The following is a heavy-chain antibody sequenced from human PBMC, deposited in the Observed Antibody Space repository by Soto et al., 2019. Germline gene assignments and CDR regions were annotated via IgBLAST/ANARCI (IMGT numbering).Heavy chain of an antibody. V-gene: IGHV4-31*03. J-gene: IGHJ3*01. D-gene: IGHD2-8*01. CDR3: ARENFGVIIHDAFDL. CDR2: IYDSETT. Sequence: QVQLQESGPGLVMPSQTLSLTCTVSGDSVSSGGYYWNWIRQHPGRGLEWLGYIYDSETTYYNPSLENRLYISVDASKNQFSLKVTSVTPADTAVYYCARENFGVIIHDAFDLWGQGTMVTVSS. CDR1: GDSVSSGGYY.